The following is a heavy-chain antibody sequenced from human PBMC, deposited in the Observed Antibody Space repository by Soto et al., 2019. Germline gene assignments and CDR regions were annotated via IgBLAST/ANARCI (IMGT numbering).Heavy chain of an antibody. CDR2: ISAYNGNT. J-gene: IGHJ4*02. D-gene: IGHD6-13*01. V-gene: IGHV1-18*01. CDR1: GYTFTSYG. Sequence: QVQLVQSGAEVKKPGASVKVSCKASGYTFTSYGISWVRQAPGQGLEWMGWISAYNGNTNYAQKPQGRVTMTTDTSTSTAYMELRSLRSDDTAVYYCARDHARRQQLVSPYDYWGQGTLVTVSS. CDR3: ARDHARRQQLVSPYDY.